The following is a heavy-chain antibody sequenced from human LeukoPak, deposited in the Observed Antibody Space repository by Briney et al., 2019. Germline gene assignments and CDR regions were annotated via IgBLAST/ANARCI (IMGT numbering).Heavy chain of an antibody. CDR2: IRDSGEA. CDR1: GFSVSDYY. J-gene: IGHJ5*02. V-gene: IGHV3-66*03. D-gene: IGHD3/OR15-3a*01. Sequence: GSLRLSCAVSGFSVSDYYMSWVRQAPGKGLEWVGLIRDSGEAFYADFARGRFAISRDESENTLYLQMNSLRVEDTAVYFCARDRAANQDWVEFDPWGQGTPVIVSS. CDR3: ARDRAANQDWVEFDP.